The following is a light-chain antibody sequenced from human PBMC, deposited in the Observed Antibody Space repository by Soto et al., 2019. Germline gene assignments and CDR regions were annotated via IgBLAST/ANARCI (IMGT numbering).Light chain of an antibody. CDR3: QHDDGSPRT. CDR1: QSVRSNY. CDR2: GVF. Sequence: ETVLTQSPGTVSLYPGERATLSCTTSQSVRSNYLAWYQQKPGQAPRLVVYGVFNRATGIPDRFSGSGSGTDFTLTISGREPEDSAVYYWQHDDGSPRTFGQGTKLEI. V-gene: IGKV3-20*01. J-gene: IGKJ2*01.